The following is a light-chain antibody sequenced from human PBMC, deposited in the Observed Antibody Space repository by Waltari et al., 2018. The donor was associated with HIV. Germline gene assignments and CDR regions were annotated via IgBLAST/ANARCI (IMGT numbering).Light chain of an antibody. J-gene: IGLJ2*01. CDR3: QSFDSSLTTSGVI. Sequence: QSVLTQPPSVSGAPAQRATISRTWSSSNIAAGYDVHWYPQLPGTAPKPLIYANINRPSGVPDRFSGSKSGSSASLAITGLQAEEEANYYCQSFDSSLTTSGVIFGGGTKLTVL. CDR2: ANI. V-gene: IGLV1-40*01. CDR1: SSNIAAGYD.